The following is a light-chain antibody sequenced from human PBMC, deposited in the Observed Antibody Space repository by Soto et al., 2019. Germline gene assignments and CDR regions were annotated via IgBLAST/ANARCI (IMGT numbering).Light chain of an antibody. Sequence: EIVFTQSPATLSLSPGERATLSCRASQNINSYLAWYQQKPGQAPRLLIYATSNRATGIPARFSGSGSGTDFTLSISSLEPEDFAVYYCQQRSSWPFTFGHGTKVDIK. CDR3: QQRSSWPFT. J-gene: IGKJ3*01. CDR2: ATS. CDR1: QNINSY. V-gene: IGKV3-11*01.